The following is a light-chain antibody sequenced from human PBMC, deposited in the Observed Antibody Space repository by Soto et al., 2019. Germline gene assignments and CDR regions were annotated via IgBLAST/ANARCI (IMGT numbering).Light chain of an antibody. CDR3: SSYTGSNTRV. J-gene: IGLJ1*01. V-gene: IGLV2-14*03. CDR1: SSDVGGYNY. Sequence: QPALTQPASVSGSPGQSITISCTGTSSDVGGYNYVSWYQQHPGKAPKLMIYDVNNRPSGVSDRFSASKSGNTASLTISGLQAEDEADYYCSSYTGSNTRVFGAGTKLTVL. CDR2: DVN.